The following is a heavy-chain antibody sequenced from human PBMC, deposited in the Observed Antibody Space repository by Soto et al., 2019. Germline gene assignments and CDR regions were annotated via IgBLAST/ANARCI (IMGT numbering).Heavy chain of an antibody. CDR2: VSAYNGNT. CDR3: ARHSSGGWPLEVFDI. CDR1: GFTFTSYA. V-gene: IGHV1-18*01. Sequence: QVQLVQSGAEVMQPGASVKVSCKASGFTFTSYAFSWVRQAPGQGLEWMGWVSAYNGNTNYAQRLQGRVTMTTDTSTTTVYVELRSLTSDDTAVYYCARHSSGGWPLEVFDIWGQGTMVIVSS. J-gene: IGHJ3*02. D-gene: IGHD6-19*01.